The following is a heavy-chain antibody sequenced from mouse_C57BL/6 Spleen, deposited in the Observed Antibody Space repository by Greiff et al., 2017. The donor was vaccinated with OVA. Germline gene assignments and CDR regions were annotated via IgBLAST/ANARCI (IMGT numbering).Heavy chain of an antibody. D-gene: IGHD1-1*01. CDR3: AMDYGSSYGYFDY. CDR2: IYPRSGNT. CDR1: GYTFTSYG. V-gene: IGHV1-81*01. Sequence: VQLQQSGAELARPGASVKLSCKASGYTFTSYGISWVKQRTGQGLEWIGEIYPRSGNTYYNEKFKGKATLTADKSSSTAYMELRSLTSEDSAVYFCAMDYGSSYGYFDYWGQGTTLTVSS. J-gene: IGHJ2*01.